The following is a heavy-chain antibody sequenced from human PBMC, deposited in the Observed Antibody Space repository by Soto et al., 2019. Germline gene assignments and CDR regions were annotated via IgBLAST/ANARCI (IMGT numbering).Heavy chain of an antibody. CDR2: IRSKANSYAT. J-gene: IGHJ4*02. V-gene: IGHV3-73*02. Sequence: EVQLVESGGGLVQPGGSLKLSCAASGFTFSGSAMHWVRQASGKGLEWVGRIRSKANSYATAYAASVKGRFTISKDDSKNTAYLQMNSLKTEDTAVYYCTREFDYWGQGTLVTVSS. CDR3: TREFDY. CDR1: GFTFSGSA.